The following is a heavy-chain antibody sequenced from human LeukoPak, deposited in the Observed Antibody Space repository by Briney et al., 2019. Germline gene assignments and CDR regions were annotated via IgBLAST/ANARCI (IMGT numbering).Heavy chain of an antibody. CDR3: ASERFGELLPPFDY. CDR1: GGSISSYY. CDR2: IYYSGST. V-gene: IGHV4-59*01. J-gene: IGHJ4*02. D-gene: IGHD3-10*01. Sequence: PSETLSLTCTVSGGSISSYYWSWIRQPPGKGLEWIGYIYYSGSTNYNPSLKSRVTISVDTSKNQFSLKLSSVTAADTAVYYCASERFGELLPPFDYWGQGTLVTVSS.